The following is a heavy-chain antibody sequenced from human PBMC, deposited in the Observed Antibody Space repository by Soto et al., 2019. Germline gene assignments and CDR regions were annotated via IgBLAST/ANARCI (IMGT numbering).Heavy chain of an antibody. CDR3: AKELRRRYYDSSGHYFDY. V-gene: IGHV3-23*01. J-gene: IGHJ4*02. CDR2: ISGSGGST. D-gene: IGHD3-22*01. CDR1: GFTFSSYA. Sequence: PGGSLRLSCAASGFTFSSYAMSWVRQAPGKGLEWVSAISGSGGSTYYADSVKGRFTISRDNSKNTLYLQMNSLRAEDTAVYYCAKELRRRYYDSSGHYFDYWGQGTLVTVSS.